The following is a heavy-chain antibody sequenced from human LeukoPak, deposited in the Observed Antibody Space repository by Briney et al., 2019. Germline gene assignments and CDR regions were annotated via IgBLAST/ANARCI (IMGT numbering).Heavy chain of an antibody. J-gene: IGHJ3*02. V-gene: IGHV5-51*01. CDR3: ARRYYGSGSYYAFDI. CDR1: GYSFTSYW. CDR2: IYPGDSDT. D-gene: IGHD3-10*01. Sequence: GESLKISCKGSGYSFTSYWIGWVRQMPGKGLEWMGIIYPGDSDTRYSPSFQGQVTISADKSISTAYLQWSSLKASDTAVYYCARRYYGSGSYYAFDIWGQGTMVTVSS.